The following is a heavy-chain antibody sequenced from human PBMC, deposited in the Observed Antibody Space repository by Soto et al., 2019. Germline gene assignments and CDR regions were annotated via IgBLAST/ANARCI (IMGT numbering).Heavy chain of an antibody. J-gene: IGHJ4*02. D-gene: IGHD3-10*01. Sequence: SCKASVYTFSSSAMYWVRPAPGQRLEWISWTHARNDNNKYSAGSVKGRFTISRDNSKNTLYLQMNSLRTEDTVIYYCARDDEGGSYCDLGDWGQGTLVTVSS. CDR2: HARNDNNK. CDR1: VYTFSSSA. CDR3: ARDDEGGSYCDLGD. V-gene: IGHV3-30*16.